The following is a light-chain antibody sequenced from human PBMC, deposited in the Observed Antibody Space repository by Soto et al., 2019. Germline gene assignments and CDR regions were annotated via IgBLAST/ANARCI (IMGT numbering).Light chain of an antibody. Sequence: EIVLTQSPATLSLSPGQRATLSCRASQSITRFLAWYQQKPGQAPRLLIYETSNRATGIPARFSGSGSGTDFTLTISSLEPEDFAVYYCQQRNDWPPYTFGQGTKLEIK. J-gene: IGKJ2*01. CDR1: QSITRF. CDR2: ETS. CDR3: QQRNDWPPYT. V-gene: IGKV3-11*01.